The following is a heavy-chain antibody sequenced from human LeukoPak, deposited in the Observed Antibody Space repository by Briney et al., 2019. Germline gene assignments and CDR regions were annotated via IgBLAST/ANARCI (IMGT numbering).Heavy chain of an antibody. CDR2: INQDGSEK. CDR1: AFSFSSYW. Sequence: PGGSLRLSCAASAFSFSSYWMSWFRQAPGKGLEWVANINQDGSEKYYVDSVKGRFTISRDNAKNSLYLQMNSLRAEDTAVYYCARHRRSGYSYGPFDPWGQGTLVTVSS. CDR3: ARHRRSGYSYGPFDP. D-gene: IGHD5-18*01. V-gene: IGHV3-7*01. J-gene: IGHJ5*02.